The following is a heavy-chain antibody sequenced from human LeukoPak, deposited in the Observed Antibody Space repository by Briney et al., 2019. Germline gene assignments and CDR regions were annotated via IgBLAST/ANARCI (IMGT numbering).Heavy chain of an antibody. CDR1: GFTLSAYA. Sequence: VGSLRLSCAASGFTLSAYAMTWVRQGPGKGLEWVANIRSGGISKNYADSVRGRFTISRDDSTSTLYMEMNSLRAEDTAVYYCAKTYYDSGCLIDYWGQGTLVTVSA. V-gene: IGHV3-23*01. J-gene: IGHJ4*02. CDR3: AKTYYDSGCLIDY. CDR2: IRSGGISK. D-gene: IGHD3-22*01.